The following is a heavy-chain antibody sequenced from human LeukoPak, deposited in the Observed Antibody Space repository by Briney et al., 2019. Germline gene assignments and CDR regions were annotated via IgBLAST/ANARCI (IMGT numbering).Heavy chain of an antibody. Sequence: ASVKVSCKASGYTFTSYGISWVRQAPGQGLEWMGWISAYNGNTNYAQKFQGRVTMTRNTSISTAYMELSSLRSEDTAVYYCARGIRVYYYGSGRPDYWGQGTLVTVSS. D-gene: IGHD3-10*01. CDR3: ARGIRVYYYGSGRPDY. CDR1: GYTFTSYG. J-gene: IGHJ4*02. V-gene: IGHV1-18*01. CDR2: ISAYNGNT.